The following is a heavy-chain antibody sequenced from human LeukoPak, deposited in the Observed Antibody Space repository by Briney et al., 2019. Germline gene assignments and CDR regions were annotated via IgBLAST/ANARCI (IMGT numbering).Heavy chain of an antibody. CDR3: ASRSSIWSGYQDALYYFDS. D-gene: IGHD3-3*01. J-gene: IGHJ4*02. CDR2: IYYSGST. V-gene: IGHV4-59*01. CDR1: GGSISSYY. Sequence: SETLSLTCTVSGGSISSYYWSWIRQPPGKRLEWIGHIYYSGSTNYNPSLKSRVTISVGTSKNQFSLKLSSVTAADTAVYYCASRSSIWSGYQDALYYFDSWGQGTLVTVSS.